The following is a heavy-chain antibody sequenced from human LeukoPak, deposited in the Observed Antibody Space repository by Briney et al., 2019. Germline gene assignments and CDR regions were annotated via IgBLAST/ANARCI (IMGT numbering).Heavy chain of an antibody. Sequence: EASVKVSCKASGGTFSSYAISWVRQAPGQGLEWMGRIIPILGIANYAQKFQGRVTITADKSTSTAYMELSSLRSEDTAVYYCARDFRRITMVRGETFDIWGQGTMVTVSS. CDR1: GGTFSSYA. V-gene: IGHV1-69*04. CDR3: ARDFRRITMVRGETFDI. J-gene: IGHJ3*02. D-gene: IGHD3-10*01. CDR2: IIPILGIA.